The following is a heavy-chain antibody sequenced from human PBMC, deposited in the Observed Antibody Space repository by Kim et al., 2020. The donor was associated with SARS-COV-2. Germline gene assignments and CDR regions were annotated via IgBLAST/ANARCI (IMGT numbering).Heavy chain of an antibody. CDR3: ARAPSRGFDY. CDR2: IYYSGST. J-gene: IGHJ4*02. V-gene: IGHV4-39*01. D-gene: IGHD6-13*01. CDR1: GGSISSSSYY. Sequence: SETLSLTCTVSGGSISSSSYYWGWIRQPPGKGLEWIGSIYYSGSTYYNPSLKSRVTISVDTSKNQFSLKLSSVTAADTAVYYCARAPSRGFDYWGQGTLVTVSS.